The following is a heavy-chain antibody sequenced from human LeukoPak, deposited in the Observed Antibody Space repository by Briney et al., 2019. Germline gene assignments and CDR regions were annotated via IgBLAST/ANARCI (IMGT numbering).Heavy chain of an antibody. CDR3: VRVDGSGYSPY. CDR1: GDSIISNTFS. CDR2: VSYTGDT. V-gene: IGHV4-39*01. J-gene: IGHJ4*02. Sequence: SETLSLTCTVPGDSIISNTFSWGWIRQPPGKGLEWIGNVSYTGDTYYNPSLKSRVTMSADTSKNQFSLKVNSVTAADTALYFCVRVDGSGYSPYWGQGTLVTVSS. D-gene: IGHD5-18*01.